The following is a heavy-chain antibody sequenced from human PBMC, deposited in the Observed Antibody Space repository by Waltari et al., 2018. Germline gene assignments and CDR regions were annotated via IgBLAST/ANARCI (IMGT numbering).Heavy chain of an antibody. D-gene: IGHD1-26*01. V-gene: IGHV1-8*01. Sequence: QVRLVQAGAEVQKPGASVKVSCQASGYTFTNYDINWVRQVSGQGLEWMGWMNPSSGDTGFAQNFRGRVAMTRDTSTGTADMELRGLTSADTAFYYCARGTYIVGYDYWGQGTPVTVSA. CDR1: GYTFTNYD. CDR3: ARGTYIVGYDY. J-gene: IGHJ4*02. CDR2: MNPSSGDT.